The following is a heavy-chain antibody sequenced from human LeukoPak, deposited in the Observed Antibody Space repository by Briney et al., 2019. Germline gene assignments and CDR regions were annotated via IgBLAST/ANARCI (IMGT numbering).Heavy chain of an antibody. Sequence: GGSLRLSCAASGFTFDDYAMHWVRQAPGKGLEWVSGISWNSGSIGYADSVKGRFTISRDNAKNSLYLQMNSLRAEDTALYYCAKGDSSGYYWGIDYWGQGTLVTVSS. CDR2: ISWNSGSI. D-gene: IGHD3-22*01. J-gene: IGHJ4*02. CDR3: AKGDSSGYYWGIDY. CDR1: GFTFDDYA. V-gene: IGHV3-9*01.